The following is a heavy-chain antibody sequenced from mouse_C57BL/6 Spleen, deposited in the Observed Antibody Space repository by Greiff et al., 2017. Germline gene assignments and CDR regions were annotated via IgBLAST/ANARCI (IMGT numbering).Heavy chain of an antibody. CDR2: IYPSDSET. D-gene: IGHD2-2*01. CDR1: VYTFTSYW. V-gene: IGHV1-61*01. Sequence: VQLQQPGAELVRPGSSVKLSCKASVYTFTSYWMDWVKQRPGQGLEWIGNIYPSDSETHYNQKFKDKATLTVDKSSSTAYMQLSSLTSEDSAVYYCARGRVYGYVPFDYWGQGTTLTVSS. J-gene: IGHJ2*01. CDR3: ARGRVYGYVPFDY.